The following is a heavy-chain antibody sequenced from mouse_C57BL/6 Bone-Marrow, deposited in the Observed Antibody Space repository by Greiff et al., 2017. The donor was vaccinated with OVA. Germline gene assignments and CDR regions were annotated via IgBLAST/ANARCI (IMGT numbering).Heavy chain of an antibody. CDR2: ISYSGST. D-gene: IGHD1-1*01. V-gene: IGHV3-2*02. CDR1: GYSITSDYA. Sequence: DVQLQESGPGLVKPSQSLSLTCTVTGYSITSDYAWNWIRQFPGNKLEWMGYISYSGSTSYNPSLKSRISITRDTSKNQFFLQLNSVTTEDTATYYCARPPGSSYGYFDVWGAGTTVTISS. CDR3: ARPPGSSYGYFDV. J-gene: IGHJ1*01.